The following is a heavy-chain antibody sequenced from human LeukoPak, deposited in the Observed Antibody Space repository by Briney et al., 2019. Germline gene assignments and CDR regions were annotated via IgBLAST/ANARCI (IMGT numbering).Heavy chain of an antibody. CDR2: IYYSGST. CDR3: ARQFSDLTYGDPPFDY. D-gene: IGHD4-17*01. J-gene: IGHJ4*02. Sequence: PSETLSLTCTVSGGSISSSSYYWGWIRQPPGKGLEWIGSIYYSGSTYYNPSLKSRVTISVDTSKNQFSLKLSSVTAADTAVYYCARQFSDLTYGDPPFDYWGQGTLVTVSS. V-gene: IGHV4-39*01. CDR1: GGSISSSSYY.